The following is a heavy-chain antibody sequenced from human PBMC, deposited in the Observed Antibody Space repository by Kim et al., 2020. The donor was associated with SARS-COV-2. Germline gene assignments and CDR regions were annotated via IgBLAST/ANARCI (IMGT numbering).Heavy chain of an antibody. D-gene: IGHD2-15*01. CDR1: GFTFSSYS. CDR3: ARDRVVTLDAFDI. V-gene: IGHV3-48*04. Sequence: GGSLRLSCAASGFTFSSYSMNWVRQAPGKGLEWVSYISSSSSTIYYADSVKGRFTISRDNAKNSLYLQMNSLRAEDTAVYYCARDRVVTLDAFDIWGQGTMVTVSS. CDR2: ISSSSSTI. J-gene: IGHJ3*02.